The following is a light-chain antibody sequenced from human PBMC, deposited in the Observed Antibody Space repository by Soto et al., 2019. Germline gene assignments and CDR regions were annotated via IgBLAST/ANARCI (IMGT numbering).Light chain of an antibody. Sequence: DIHLTQSSSSLSASVGDTVTISCRTNQSVSKYMNWYQQKPGTAPKPLIYYVSTLQTGVPSRFSGSGSATDFTLTVSSLQPEDFATYYCQQSYDLPRTFGQGTRLEIK. J-gene: IGKJ2*01. CDR3: QQSYDLPRT. CDR2: YVS. V-gene: IGKV1-39*01. CDR1: QSVSKY.